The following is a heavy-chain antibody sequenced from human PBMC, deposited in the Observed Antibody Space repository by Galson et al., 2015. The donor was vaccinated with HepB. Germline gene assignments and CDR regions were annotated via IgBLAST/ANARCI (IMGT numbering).Heavy chain of an antibody. J-gene: IGHJ4*02. Sequence: QSGAEVEKPGESLKISCKGSGYSFTSYWIGWVRQMPGKGLEWMGIIYPGDSDTRYSPSFQGQVTISADKSISTAYLQWSSLKASDTAMYYCARLTTTRGATSYYFDYWGQGTLVTVSS. CDR2: IYPGDSDT. D-gene: IGHD1-26*01. CDR1: GYSFTSYW. V-gene: IGHV5-51*01. CDR3: ARLTTTRGATSYYFDY.